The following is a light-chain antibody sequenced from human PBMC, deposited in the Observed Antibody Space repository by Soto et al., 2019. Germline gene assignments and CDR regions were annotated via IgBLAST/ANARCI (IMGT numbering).Light chain of an antibody. Sequence: EIVLTQSPGTLSLSPGERATLSCRASQSVSNNYLAWYQQKPGRAPRLLLYGASNRATGIPDRFSGSGSGTDSTLTISRLEPEDFAVYYCQQYGSSGTFGQGTKVDIK. CDR3: QQYGSSGT. CDR1: QSVSNNY. J-gene: IGKJ1*01. V-gene: IGKV3-20*01. CDR2: GAS.